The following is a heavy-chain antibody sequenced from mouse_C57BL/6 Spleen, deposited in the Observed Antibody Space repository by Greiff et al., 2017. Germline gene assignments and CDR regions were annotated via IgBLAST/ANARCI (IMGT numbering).Heavy chain of an antibody. D-gene: IGHD2-1*01. CDR1: GYTFTSYW. CDR2: IDPSDSYT. V-gene: IGHV1-50*01. J-gene: IGHJ3*01. Sequence: QVQLQQPGAELVKPGASVKLSCKASGYTFTSYWMQWVKQRPGQGLEWIGEIDPSDSYTNYNQKFKGKATLTVDTSSSTAYMQLSSLTSEDSAVYYCARSGGNYSWFAYGGQGTLDTVSA. CDR3: ARSGGNYSWFAY.